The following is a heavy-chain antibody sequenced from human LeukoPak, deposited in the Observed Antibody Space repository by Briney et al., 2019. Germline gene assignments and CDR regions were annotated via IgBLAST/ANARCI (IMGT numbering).Heavy chain of an antibody. CDR3: AKDYSSGWSDSALQH. CDR1: GFTFSSYG. J-gene: IGHJ1*01. V-gene: IGHV3-30*02. CDR2: IRYNGSNK. Sequence: GGSLRLSCAASGFTFSSYGMHWVRQAPGKGLEWVAFIRYNGSNKYYADSVKGRFTISRDNSKNTLYLQMNSLRAEDTAVYYCAKDYSSGWSDSALQHWGQGTLVTVSS. D-gene: IGHD6-19*01.